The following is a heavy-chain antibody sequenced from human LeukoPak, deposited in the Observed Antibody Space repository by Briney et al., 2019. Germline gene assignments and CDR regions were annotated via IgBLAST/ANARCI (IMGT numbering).Heavy chain of an antibody. J-gene: IGHJ4*02. CDR1: GYTFTGYY. CDR2: INPNSGNT. CDR3: ARMAEYDYVWGSYRSGFDY. Sequence: ASVKVSCKASGYTFTGYYMHWVRQAPGQGLEWMGWINPNSGNTGYAQKFQGRVTMTRDTSISTAYMELSSLRSEDTAVYYCARMAEYDYVWGSYRSGFDYWGQGTLVTVSS. V-gene: IGHV1-8*02. D-gene: IGHD3-16*02.